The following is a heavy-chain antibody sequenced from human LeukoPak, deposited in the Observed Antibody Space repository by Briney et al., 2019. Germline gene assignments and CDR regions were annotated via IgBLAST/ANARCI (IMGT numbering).Heavy chain of an antibody. V-gene: IGHV1-46*01. J-gene: IGHJ6*02. Sequence: GASVKVSCKASGYRFTSYSISWVRQAPGQGLEWMGIINPSGGSTSYAQKFQGRVTMTRDTSTSTVYMELSSLRSEDTAVYYCARKHITIFSGGMDVWGQGTTVTVSS. CDR1: GYRFTSYS. D-gene: IGHD3-9*01. CDR3: ARKHITIFSGGMDV. CDR2: INPSGGST.